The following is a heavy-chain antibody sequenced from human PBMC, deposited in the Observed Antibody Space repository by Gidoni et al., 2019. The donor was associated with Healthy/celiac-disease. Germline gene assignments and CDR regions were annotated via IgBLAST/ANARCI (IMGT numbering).Heavy chain of an antibody. CDR2: IYYSGST. D-gene: IGHD6-19*01. V-gene: IGHV4-31*03. CDR3: ARDSLAVAGTYYYYYMDV. J-gene: IGHJ6*03. Sequence: QVQLQESGPGLVKPSQTLSLPCTVSGGSISSGGSYWSWIRQHPGKGLEWIGYIYYSGSTYYNPSLKSRVTISVDTSKNQFSLKLSSVTAADTAVYYCARDSLAVAGTYYYYYMDVWGKGTTVTVSS. CDR1: GGSISSGGSY.